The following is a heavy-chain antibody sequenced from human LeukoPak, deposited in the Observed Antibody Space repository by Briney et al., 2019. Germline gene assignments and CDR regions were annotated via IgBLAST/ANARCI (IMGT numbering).Heavy chain of an antibody. Sequence: ASVKVSCKASGGTFSSYAISWVRQAPGQGLEWMGGIIPIFGTANYAQKFQGRVTITADESTSTAYMELSSLRSEDTAVYYCARDLRVYSYRASGDYWGQGTLVTVSS. V-gene: IGHV1-69*13. J-gene: IGHJ4*02. CDR1: GGTFSSYA. D-gene: IGHD5-18*01. CDR2: IIPIFGTA. CDR3: ARDLRVYSYRASGDY.